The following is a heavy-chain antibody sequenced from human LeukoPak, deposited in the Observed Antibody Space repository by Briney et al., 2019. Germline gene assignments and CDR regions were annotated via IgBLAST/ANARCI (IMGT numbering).Heavy chain of an antibody. CDR1: GLTLSSYA. Sequence: PGGSLRLSCAASGLTLSSYAMSWVRQAPGKGLEWVSAISGSGGSTYYADSVKGRFTISRDNSKNTLYLQMNSLRAEDTAVYYCAKDSSGYPTHFDYWGQGTLVTVSS. V-gene: IGHV3-23*01. D-gene: IGHD3-22*01. CDR3: AKDSSGYPTHFDY. CDR2: ISGSGGST. J-gene: IGHJ4*02.